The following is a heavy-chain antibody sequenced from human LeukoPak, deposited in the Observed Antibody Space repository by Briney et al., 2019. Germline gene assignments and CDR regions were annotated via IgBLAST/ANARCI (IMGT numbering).Heavy chain of an antibody. V-gene: IGHV4-4*02. D-gene: IGHD3-3*01. CDR2: IYHSGST. J-gene: IGHJ5*02. CDR1: GFPFSSYW. CDR3: AREVHYDFWSGFRGWFDP. Sequence: GSLRLSCVASGFPFSSYWMTWVRQPPGKGLEWIGEIYHSGSTNYNPSLKSRVTISVDKSKNQFSLKLSSVTAADTAVYYCAREVHYDFWSGFRGWFDPWGQGTLVTVSS.